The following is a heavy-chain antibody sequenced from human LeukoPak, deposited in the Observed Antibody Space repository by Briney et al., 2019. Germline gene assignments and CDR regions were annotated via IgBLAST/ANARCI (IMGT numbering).Heavy chain of an antibody. J-gene: IGHJ4*02. Sequence: GASVKVSCKASGYTFTGYYIHWVRQAPGQGLEWMGWINPHSGGTNYAQKFQGRVTMTRDTSISTAYMELSRLRSDDTAVYYCARDGDGWLRSARSKKYPHNWGQGTLVTVSS. CDR1: GYTFTGYY. V-gene: IGHV1-2*02. CDR2: INPHSGGT. CDR3: ARDGDGWLRSARSKKYPHN. D-gene: IGHD5-12*01.